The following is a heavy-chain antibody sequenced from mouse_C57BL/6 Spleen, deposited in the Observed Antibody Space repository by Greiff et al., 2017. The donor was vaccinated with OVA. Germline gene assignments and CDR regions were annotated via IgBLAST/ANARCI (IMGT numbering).Heavy chain of an antibody. V-gene: IGHV1-62-2*01. CDR1: GYTFTEYT. D-gene: IGHD2-4*01. CDR2: FYPGSGSI. Sequence: QVQLQQSGAELVKPGASVTLSCKASGYTFTEYTIHWVKQRSGQGLEWIGWFYPGSGSIKYKEKFKDKATLTADKSSSTVYMELSRLTSEDAAVYFCARHLYYDYDDYAMDYWGQGTSVTVSS. J-gene: IGHJ4*01. CDR3: ARHLYYDYDDYAMDY.